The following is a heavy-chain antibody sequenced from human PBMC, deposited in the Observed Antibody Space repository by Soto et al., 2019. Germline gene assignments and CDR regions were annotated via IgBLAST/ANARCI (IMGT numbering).Heavy chain of an antibody. Sequence: GESLKISCKGSGYKFTSYWIAWVRQMPGKGLEWMGSIYPTDSDTRYSPSFQGQVTISADKSIDTAYLHSSSLKASDTAMYYCAKLLSGSGTFDYWGQVTLLTVSS. V-gene: IGHV5-51*01. CDR1: GYKFTSYW. D-gene: IGHD6-19*01. CDR2: IYPTDSDT. J-gene: IGHJ4*02. CDR3: AKLLSGSGTFDY.